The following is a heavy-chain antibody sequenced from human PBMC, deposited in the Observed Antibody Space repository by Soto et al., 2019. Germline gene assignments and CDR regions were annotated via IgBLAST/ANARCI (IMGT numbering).Heavy chain of an antibody. V-gene: IGHV1-8*01. CDR3: ARAPSLLERRRGCAFDI. CDR2: MNPNSGNT. J-gene: IGHJ3*02. Sequence: GASVKVSCKASGYTFTSYDINWVRQATGQGLEWMGWMNPNSGNTGYAQKFQGRVTMTRNTSISTAYMELSSLRSEDTAVYYCARAPSLLERRRGCAFDIWGQGTMVTVSS. D-gene: IGHD1-1*01. CDR1: GYTFTSYD.